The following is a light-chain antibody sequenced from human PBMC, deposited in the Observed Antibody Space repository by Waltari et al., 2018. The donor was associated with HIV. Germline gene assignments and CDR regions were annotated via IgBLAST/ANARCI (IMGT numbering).Light chain of an antibody. CDR3: TSYASSSSLL. CDR2: EVR. Sequence: QSALTQPATVPGSPGQSTTTPCTRGSNYAGGYNCVSSYHHIPGKAPKLIIYEVRNRPSGVSNRFAGSKSGNTASLTISGLQAEDEADYYCTSYASSSSLLFGGGTKLTVL. J-gene: IGLJ2*01. V-gene: IGLV2-14*01. CDR1: SNYAGGYNC.